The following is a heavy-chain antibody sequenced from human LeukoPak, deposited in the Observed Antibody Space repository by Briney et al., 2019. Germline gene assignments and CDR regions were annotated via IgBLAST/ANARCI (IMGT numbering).Heavy chain of an antibody. CDR1: GFTFSSYW. D-gene: IGHD1-7*01. CDR3: ARGGGTSLDY. Sequence: PGGSLRLSCAASGFTFSSYWMHWVRQEPGKGLVWVSRIKSDGSILGSADSVKGRFTISRDNAKNTLYLQMNSLRAEDTAVYYCARGGGTSLDYWGQGTLVTVSS. CDR2: IKSDGSIL. V-gene: IGHV3-74*01. J-gene: IGHJ4*02.